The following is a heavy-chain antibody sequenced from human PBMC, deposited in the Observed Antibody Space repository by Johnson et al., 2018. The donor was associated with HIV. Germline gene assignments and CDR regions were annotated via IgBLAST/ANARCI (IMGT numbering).Heavy chain of an antibody. J-gene: IGHJ3*02. D-gene: IGHD3-22*01. Sequence: QVQLVESGGGVVQPGRSLRLSCAASGFTFSSYAMHWVRQAPGKGLEWVAVILYDGSNKYYADSVKGRFTISRDNSKNTLYLQMNSLRAEDTAVYYCAKDVGNYWPNAFDIWGQGTTVTVSS. V-gene: IGHV3-30-3*01. CDR1: GFTFSSYA. CDR2: ILYDGSNK. CDR3: AKDVGNYWPNAFDI.